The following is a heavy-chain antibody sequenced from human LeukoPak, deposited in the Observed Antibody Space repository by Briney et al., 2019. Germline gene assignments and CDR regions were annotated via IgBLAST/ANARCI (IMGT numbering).Heavy chain of an antibody. CDR2: IYSGGST. D-gene: IGHD3-22*01. J-gene: IGHJ6*02. V-gene: IGHV3-66*01. Sequence: GGSLRLSCAASGFTVRSNYMSWVRQAPGKGLEWVSVIYSGGSTYYADSVKGRFTISRDNSKNTLYLQMNSLRAEDTAVYYCARENYYDSSGMDVWGQGTTVTVSS. CDR1: GFTVRSNY. CDR3: ARENYYDSSGMDV.